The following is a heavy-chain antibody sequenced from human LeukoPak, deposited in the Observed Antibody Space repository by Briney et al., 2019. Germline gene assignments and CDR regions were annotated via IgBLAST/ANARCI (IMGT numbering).Heavy chain of an antibody. CDR2: ISYDGSNK. V-gene: IGHV3-30-3*01. J-gene: IGHJ3*02. CDR1: GLTFSSYA. CDR3: ARLNCGGDCYPTPGGAFDI. D-gene: IGHD2-21*02. Sequence: YPGRSLRLSCAASGLTFSSYAMHWVRQAPGKGLEWVAVISYDGSNKYYADSVKGRFTISRDNSKNTLYLQMNSLRAEDTAVYYCARLNCGGDCYPTPGGAFDIWGQGTMVTVSP.